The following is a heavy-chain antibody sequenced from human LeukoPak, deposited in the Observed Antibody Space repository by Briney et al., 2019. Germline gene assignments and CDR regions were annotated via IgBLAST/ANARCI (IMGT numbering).Heavy chain of an antibody. CDR1: GFTFSSYS. D-gene: IGHD2-2*01. Sequence: GGSLRLSCAASGFTFSSYSMNWVRQAPGKGLGWVSSISSSSSYIYYADSVKGRFTISRDNAENSLYLQMNSLRAEDTAVYYCARAPQYQPYYFDYWGQGTLVTVSS. CDR2: ISSSSSYI. V-gene: IGHV3-21*01. J-gene: IGHJ4*02. CDR3: ARAPQYQPYYFDY.